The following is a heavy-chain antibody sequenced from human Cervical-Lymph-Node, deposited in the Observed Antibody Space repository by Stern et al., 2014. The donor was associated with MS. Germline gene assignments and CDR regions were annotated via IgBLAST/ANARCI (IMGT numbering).Heavy chain of an antibody. V-gene: IGHV1-69*01. D-gene: IGHD3-16*01. Sequence: MQLVESGAEVKKPGSSVKVSCKASGDTFSTSLITWVRQAPGQGPEWMGGIIPIFGTPNYARRFQGRVPITADEATNPAYMELSSLRSDDTAVYYCASGVGGSHYFDYWGQGTLVTVSS. CDR2: IIPIFGTP. J-gene: IGHJ4*02. CDR3: ASGVGGSHYFDY. CDR1: GDTFSTSL.